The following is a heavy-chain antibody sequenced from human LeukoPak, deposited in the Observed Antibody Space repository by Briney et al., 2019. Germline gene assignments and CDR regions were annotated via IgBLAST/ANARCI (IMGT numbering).Heavy chain of an antibody. D-gene: IGHD1-26*01. V-gene: IGHV1-2*06. CDR1: GYTFTGYY. Sequence: ASVKVSCKASGYTFTGYYIHWVRQAPGQGLEWMGRINPKSGGTNYAQNFQGRVTMNRDTSISTAYMELSSLRSDDTAVYFCATFSGTYQSDYWGQGTLVTVSS. CDR3: ATFSGTYQSDY. CDR2: INPKSGGT. J-gene: IGHJ4*02.